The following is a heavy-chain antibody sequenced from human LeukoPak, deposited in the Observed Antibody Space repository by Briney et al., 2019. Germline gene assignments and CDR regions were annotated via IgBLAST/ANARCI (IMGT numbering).Heavy chain of an antibody. V-gene: IGHV3-21*01. J-gene: IGHJ4*02. D-gene: IGHD6-19*01. Sequence: GGSLRLSCAASGFSFSSFSMNWVRQAPGKGLEWVSYISGGSSFTYYVDSVKGRFTISRDNDKNSLYLQMNSLRAEDTAVYYCARDLGYSSGPNYWGQGTRVTVSS. CDR3: ARDLGYSSGPNY. CDR2: ISGGSSFT. CDR1: GFSFSSFS.